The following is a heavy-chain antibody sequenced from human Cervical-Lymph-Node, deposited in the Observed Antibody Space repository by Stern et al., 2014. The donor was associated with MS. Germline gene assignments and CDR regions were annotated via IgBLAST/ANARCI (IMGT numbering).Heavy chain of an antibody. D-gene: IGHD2-15*01. J-gene: IGHJ4*02. CDR2: MNPNSGNT. CDR3: ARGQRVVVAATRAGFGY. Sequence: QLVQSGAEVKKPGASVKVSCKASGYTFTSYDINWVRQATGKGLERMGWMNPNSGNTGYAQKFQGRVTMTRNTSISTAYMELSSLRSEDTAVYYCARGQRVVVAATRAGFGYWGQGTLVTVSS. V-gene: IGHV1-8*01. CDR1: GYTFTSYD.